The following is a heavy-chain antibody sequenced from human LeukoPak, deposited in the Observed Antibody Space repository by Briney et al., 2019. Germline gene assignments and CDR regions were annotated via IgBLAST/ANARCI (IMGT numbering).Heavy chain of an antibody. CDR3: AKDGGTYAFDI. CDR2: ISWNSGSI. D-gene: IGHD1-1*01. V-gene: IGHV3-9*03. J-gene: IGHJ3*02. Sequence: QPGRSLRLSCAASGFTFDDYAMHWVRQAPGKGLEWVSGISWNSGSIGYADSVKGRFTISRDNAKNSLYLQMNSLRAEDMALYYCAKDGGTYAFDIWGQGTMVTVSS. CDR1: GFTFDDYA.